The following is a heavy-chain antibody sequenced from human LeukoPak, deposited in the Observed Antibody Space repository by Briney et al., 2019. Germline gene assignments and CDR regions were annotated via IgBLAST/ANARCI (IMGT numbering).Heavy chain of an antibody. V-gene: IGHV4-39*01. CDR2: IYYSGST. Sequence: SETLSLTCTVSGFSISSSSYYWGCIRQPPGKGLEWSGSIYYSGSTYYYPSLKSRVTISVDTTKNHLSLKRSSVTAADTAVYYCARRGYYGSGSYFDYWGQGTLVTVSS. J-gene: IGHJ4*02. D-gene: IGHD3-10*01. CDR1: GFSISSSSYY. CDR3: ARRGYYGSGSYFDY.